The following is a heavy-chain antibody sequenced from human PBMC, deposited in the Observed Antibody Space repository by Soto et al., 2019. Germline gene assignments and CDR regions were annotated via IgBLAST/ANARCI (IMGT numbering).Heavy chain of an antibody. CDR3: ARPPYPAYINAVCYPLDY. CDR2: INPSGGST. CDR1: GYTFTSYY. V-gene: IGHV1-46*01. D-gene: IGHD2-8*01. Sequence: QVQLVQSGAEVKKPGASVKISCKASGYTFTSYYMHWVRQAPGQGLEWMGIINPSGGSTNYAQKPQGRVATTRDSSTSTVYMEPNSPSSEDTAVYYFARPPYPAYINAVCYPLDYWGQGTLVTVSS. J-gene: IGHJ4*02.